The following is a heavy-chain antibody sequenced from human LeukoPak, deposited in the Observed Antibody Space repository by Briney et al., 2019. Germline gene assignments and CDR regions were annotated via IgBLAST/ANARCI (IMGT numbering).Heavy chain of an antibody. Sequence: SETLSLTCTVSGGSISSSRYYWGWIRQPPGKGLEWIGSIYYSGSTYYNPSLKSRVTISVDTSKNQFSLKLSSVTAADTAVYYCARVYGSGSYYSHYFDYWGQGTLVTVSS. CDR1: GGSISSSRYY. CDR3: ARVYGSGSYYSHYFDY. CDR2: IYYSGST. J-gene: IGHJ4*02. V-gene: IGHV4-39*07. D-gene: IGHD3-10*01.